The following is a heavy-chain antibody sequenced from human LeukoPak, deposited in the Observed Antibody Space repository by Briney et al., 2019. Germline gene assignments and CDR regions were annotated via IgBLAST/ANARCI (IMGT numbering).Heavy chain of an antibody. J-gene: IGHJ5*02. CDR1: GGSISSYY. V-gene: IGHV4-59*01. D-gene: IGHD6-19*01. CDR3: ARDQWLDRGGFDP. CDR2: IYYSGST. Sequence: PSETLSLTCTVSGGSISSYYWNWIRQPPGKGLEWIGYIYYSGSTNYNPSLKSRVTISVDTSKNQFSLKLSSVTAADTAVYYCARDQWLDRGGFDPWGQGTLVTVSS.